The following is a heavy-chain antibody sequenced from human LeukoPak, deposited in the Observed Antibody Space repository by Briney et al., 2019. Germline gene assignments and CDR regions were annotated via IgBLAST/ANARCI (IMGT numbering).Heavy chain of an antibody. Sequence: ASVKVSCKASGGTFSSYAISWVRQAPGQGLEWMGGIIPIFGTANYAQKLQGRVTMTTDTSTSTAYMELRSLRSDDTAAYYCARDAPLRFLEWLSSWGQGTLVTVSS. J-gene: IGHJ4*02. CDR3: ARDAPLRFLEWLSS. V-gene: IGHV1-69*05. CDR1: GGTFSSYA. CDR2: IIPIFGTA. D-gene: IGHD3-3*01.